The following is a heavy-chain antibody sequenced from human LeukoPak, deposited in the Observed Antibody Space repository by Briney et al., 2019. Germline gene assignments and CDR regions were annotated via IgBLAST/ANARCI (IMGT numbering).Heavy chain of an antibody. D-gene: IGHD1-26*01. CDR2: ISGSGDNT. CDR1: GFTFSGYA. V-gene: IGHV3-23*01. Sequence: PGGSLRLSCAASGFTFSGYAMTWVRQAPGKGLEWVSSISGSGDNTYYADSVKGRFTISRDNSKNTLYLQMNSLRAEDTAVYYCAKAISGSNAVADYWGQGTLVTVSS. CDR3: AKAISGSNAVADY. J-gene: IGHJ4*02.